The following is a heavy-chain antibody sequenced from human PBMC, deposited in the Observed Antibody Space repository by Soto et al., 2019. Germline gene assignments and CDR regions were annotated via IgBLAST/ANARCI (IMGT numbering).Heavy chain of an antibody. CDR2: ISGYNGNT. CDR3: ARVLQQVVQYYYYYGMDV. D-gene: IGHD6-13*01. Sequence: ASVKVSCKASGYTFTNYGFSWVRQAPGQGLEWMGWISGYNGNTKYAEKFQGRVTMTTDTSTSTVYMELSSLRSEDTAVYYCARVLQQVVQYYYYYGMDVWGQGTTVTVSS. CDR1: GYTFTNYG. V-gene: IGHV1-18*01. J-gene: IGHJ6*02.